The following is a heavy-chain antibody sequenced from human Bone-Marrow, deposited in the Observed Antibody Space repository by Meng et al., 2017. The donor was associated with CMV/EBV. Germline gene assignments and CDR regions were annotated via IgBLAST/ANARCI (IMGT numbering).Heavy chain of an antibody. J-gene: IGHJ6*02. CDR2: IYPGDSDT. V-gene: IGHV5-51*01. D-gene: IGHD3-3*02. CDR3: ARHANHHFWSGWGDYYYGMDV. Sequence: GESLKLSCKGSGYSFTSYWIGWVRQMPGKGLEWMGIIYPGDSDTRYSPSFPGQVTISADKSLGTAYLQRSRMKASDTAMYYCARHANHHFWSGWGDYYYGMDVWGQGTTVTVSS. CDR1: GYSFTSYW.